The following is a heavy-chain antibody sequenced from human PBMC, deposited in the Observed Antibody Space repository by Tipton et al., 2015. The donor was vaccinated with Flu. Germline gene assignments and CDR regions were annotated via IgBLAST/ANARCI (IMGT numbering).Heavy chain of an antibody. J-gene: IGHJ1*01. CDR2: IYYSGST. CDR1: GGSISSYY. D-gene: IGHD3-22*01. Sequence: TLSLTCTVSGGSISSYYWSWIRQPPGKGLEWIGYIYYSGSTNYNPSLKSRVTISVDTSKNQFSLKLSSVTAADTAVYYCARSFPYDSSGYYYERWGQGTLVTVSS. V-gene: IGHV4-59*08. CDR3: ARSFPYDSSGYYYER.